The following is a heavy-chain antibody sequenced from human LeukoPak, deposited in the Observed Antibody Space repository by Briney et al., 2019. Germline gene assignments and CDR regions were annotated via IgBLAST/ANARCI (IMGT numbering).Heavy chain of an antibody. CDR1: GFTVSSNY. V-gene: IGHV3-66*01. CDR2: IYSGGST. J-gene: IGHJ5*02. Sequence: GGSLRLSCAASGFTVSSNYMSWVRQAPGKGLEWVSVIYSGGSTYYADSVKGRFTISRDNSKNTLYLQMNSLRAEDTAVYYCAREATVVRGNTIDPWGQGTLVTVSS. CDR3: AREATVVRGNTIDP. D-gene: IGHD3-10*01.